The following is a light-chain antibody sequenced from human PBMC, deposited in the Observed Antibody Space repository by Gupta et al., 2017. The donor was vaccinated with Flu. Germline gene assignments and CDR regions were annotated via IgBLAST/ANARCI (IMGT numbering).Light chain of an antibody. J-gene: IGLJ1*01. Sequence: SYVLTQPPSVSVAPGKTATVTCGGNNIGSKSVHWYQQKPGQAPVLVVYDDSDRPSGIPERFSGSNSGTTATLTISRVEAGDEADYYCQIWDSSSDHWVFGTGTKVSVL. CDR3: QIWDSSSDHWV. CDR1: NIGSKS. CDR2: DDS. V-gene: IGLV3-21*03.